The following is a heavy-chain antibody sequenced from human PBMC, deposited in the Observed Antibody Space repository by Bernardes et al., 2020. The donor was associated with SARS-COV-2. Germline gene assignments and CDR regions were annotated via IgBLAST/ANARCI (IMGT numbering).Heavy chain of an antibody. J-gene: IGHJ6*02. CDR3: AKDELHYRDSYYYYGMDV. V-gene: IGHV3-23*01. CDR1: GFTFSSYA. D-gene: IGHD3-16*02. Sequence: GGSLRLSCAASGFTFSSYAMSWVRQAPGKGLEWVSAISGSGGSTYYADSVKGRFTISRDNSKNTLYLQMNSLRAEDTAVYYCAKDELHYRDSYYYYGMDVWGQGTTVTVSS. CDR2: ISGSGGST.